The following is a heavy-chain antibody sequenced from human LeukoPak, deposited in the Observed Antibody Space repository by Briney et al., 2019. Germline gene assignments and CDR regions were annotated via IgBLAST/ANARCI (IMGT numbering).Heavy chain of an antibody. V-gene: IGHV4-61*02. CDR2: IYTSGST. J-gene: IGHJ3*02. Sequence: SETLSLTCTASGDSISSGNYYWTWIRQPAGKGLEWIGRIYTSGSTNYNPSLKSRVTISVDKSKNQFSLKLSSVTAADTAVYYCARAGQVTTGWSDAFDIWGQGTMVTVSS. D-gene: IGHD4-17*01. CDR1: GDSISSGNYY. CDR3: ARAGQVTTGWSDAFDI.